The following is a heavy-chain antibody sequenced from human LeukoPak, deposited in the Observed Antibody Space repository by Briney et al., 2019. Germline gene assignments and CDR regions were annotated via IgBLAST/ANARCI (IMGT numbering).Heavy chain of an antibody. Sequence: GGSLRLSCAASGFTVSRNYMSWVRQAPGKGLEWVSVIYSGGRTYYADSVKGRFTISRDNSKNTLYLQMNSLRAEDTAVYYCAKLAVAGYFDYWGQGTLVTVSS. D-gene: IGHD6-19*01. CDR3: AKLAVAGYFDY. CDR2: IYSGGRT. J-gene: IGHJ4*02. V-gene: IGHV3-66*01. CDR1: GFTVSRNY.